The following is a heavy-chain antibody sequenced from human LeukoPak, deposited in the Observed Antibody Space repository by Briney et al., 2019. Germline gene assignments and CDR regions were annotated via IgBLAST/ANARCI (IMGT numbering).Heavy chain of an antibody. J-gene: IGHJ4*02. CDR2: ISSSGNTI. CDR1: GFTFSDYY. D-gene: IGHD3-16*02. Sequence: GGSLRLSCAASGFTFSDYYMSWIRQAPGKGLKWVSYISSSGNTIYNADSVKGRFTISRDNAKNSLYLQMNSLRAEDTAVYYCARDKITFGGVIAPAYYFDYWGQGTLVTVSS. V-gene: IGHV3-11*04. CDR3: ARDKITFGGVIAPAYYFDY.